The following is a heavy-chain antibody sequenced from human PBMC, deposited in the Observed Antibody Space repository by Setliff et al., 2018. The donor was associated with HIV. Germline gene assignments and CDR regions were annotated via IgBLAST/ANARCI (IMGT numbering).Heavy chain of an antibody. D-gene: IGHD3-3*01. V-gene: IGHV4-4*08. Sequence: SETLSLTCSVSGGSISSYYWSWIRQPPGKGLVWIGYTYTSGSTNYNPSLRSRVTISIDTSKNQFSLKLTSVTAADTAVYYCARDWSRDGYYFWGVWGKGTTVTVSS. CDR3: ARDWSRDGYYFWGV. CDR1: GGSISSYY. CDR2: TYTSGST. J-gene: IGHJ6*04.